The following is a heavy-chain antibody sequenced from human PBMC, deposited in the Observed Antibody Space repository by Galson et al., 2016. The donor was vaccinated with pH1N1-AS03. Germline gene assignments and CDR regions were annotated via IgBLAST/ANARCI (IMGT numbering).Heavy chain of an antibody. V-gene: IGHV3-23*01. J-gene: IGHJ4*02. CDR3: ANRGDTLGFFES. CDR1: GFTFSRSA. CDR2: VNDSGGRT. Sequence: SLRLSCAASGFTFSRSAMSWVRQVPGKGLEWVSSVNDSGGRTSYANSVKGRFTVSRDNSKNTVNLHMNSLRVEDTAVYYCANRGDTLGFFESWGQGTLVTVSS. D-gene: IGHD4-17*01.